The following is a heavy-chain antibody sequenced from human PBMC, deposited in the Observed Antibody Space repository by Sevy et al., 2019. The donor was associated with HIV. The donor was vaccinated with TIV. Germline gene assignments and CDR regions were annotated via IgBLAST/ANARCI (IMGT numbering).Heavy chain of an antibody. Sequence: GGSLRLSCKGSGYSFTSYWIGWVRQMPGKGLEWMGIIYPGDSDTRYSPSFQGQVTISADKSISTAYLQWSSLKASDTAMYYCSRHVGFGSTAGYNFDYWGQGTLVTVSS. CDR3: SRHVGFGSTAGYNFDY. D-gene: IGHD2-8*02. CDR2: IYPGDSDT. CDR1: GYSFTSYW. J-gene: IGHJ4*02. V-gene: IGHV5-51*01.